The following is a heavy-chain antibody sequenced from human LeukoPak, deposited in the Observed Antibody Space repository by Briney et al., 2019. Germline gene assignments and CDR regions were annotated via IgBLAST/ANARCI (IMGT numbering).Heavy chain of an antibody. CDR2: INPNSGGT. J-gene: IGHJ4*02. CDR1: GYTFTGYY. CDR3: ARDPNYYDSSGYKHDY. D-gene: IGHD3-22*01. Sequence: ASVKVSCKASGYTFTGYYMHWVRQAPGQGLEWMGWINPNSGGTNYAQKFQGRVTMTRDTSISTAYMELSRLRSDDTAVYYCARDPNYYDSSGYKHDYWGQGTLVTVSS. V-gene: IGHV1-2*02.